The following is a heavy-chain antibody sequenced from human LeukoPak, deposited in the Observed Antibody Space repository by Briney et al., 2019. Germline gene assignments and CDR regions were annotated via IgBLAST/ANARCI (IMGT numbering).Heavy chain of an antibody. CDR3: TTDYYYDSSGYLIDY. Sequence: GGSLRLSCAASGFTLSNAWMSWVRQAPGKGLEWVGRIKSKTDGGTTDYAAPVKGRFTISRDDSKNTPYLRMNSLKTEDTAVYYCTTDYYYDSSGYLIDYWGQGTLVTVSS. D-gene: IGHD3-22*01. CDR2: IKSKTDGGTT. J-gene: IGHJ4*02. V-gene: IGHV3-15*01. CDR1: GFTLSNAW.